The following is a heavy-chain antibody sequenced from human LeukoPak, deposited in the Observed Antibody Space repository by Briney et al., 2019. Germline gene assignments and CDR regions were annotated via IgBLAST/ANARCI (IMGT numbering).Heavy chain of an antibody. CDR3: ARDSSSRAAAQGGQNFDY. Sequence: GASVKVSCKASGYTFTSYYMHWVRQAPGQGLEWMGIINPSGGSTSYAQKFQGRVTMTRDTSTSTVYMELSSLRSEDTAVYYCARDSSSRAAAQGGQNFDYWGQGTLVTVSS. V-gene: IGHV1-46*01. J-gene: IGHJ4*02. CDR1: GYTFTSYY. D-gene: IGHD6-13*01. CDR2: INPSGGST.